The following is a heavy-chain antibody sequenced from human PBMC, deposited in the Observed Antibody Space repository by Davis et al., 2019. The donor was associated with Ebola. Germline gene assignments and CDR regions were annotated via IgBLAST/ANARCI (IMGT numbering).Heavy chain of an antibody. J-gene: IGHJ4*02. CDR3: TRALYQLLSPYYFDY. Sequence: GESLKISCAASGFTFSSYEMNWVRQAPGKGLEWVSYISSSGSTIYYADSVKGRFTISRDNAKNSLYLQMNSLRAEDTAVYYCTRALYQLLSPYYFDYWGQGTLVTVSS. V-gene: IGHV3-48*03. CDR2: ISSSGSTI. D-gene: IGHD2-2*01. CDR1: GFTFSSYE.